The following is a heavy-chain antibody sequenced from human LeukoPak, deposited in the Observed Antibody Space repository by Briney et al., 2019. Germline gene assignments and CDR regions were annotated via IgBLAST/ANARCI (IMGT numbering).Heavy chain of an antibody. J-gene: IGHJ4*02. D-gene: IGHD2-2*01. CDR3: ARDPEGYCSSTSCRNFDY. Sequence: GSSVKVSCKASGGTFSSYAISWVRQAPGQGLEWMGRIIPILGIANYAQKFQGRVTITADKSTSTAYMELSSLRSEDTAVYYCARDPEGYCSSTSCRNFDYWGQGTLVTVSS. CDR1: GGTFSSYA. V-gene: IGHV1-69*04. CDR2: IIPILGIA.